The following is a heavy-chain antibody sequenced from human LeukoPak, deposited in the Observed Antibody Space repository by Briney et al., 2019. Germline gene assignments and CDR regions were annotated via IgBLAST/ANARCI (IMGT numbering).Heavy chain of an antibody. CDR2: INGDGTST. D-gene: IGHD3-10*01. CDR1: GFTFSSYA. Sequence: GGSLRLSCAASGFTFSSYALSWVRQAPGKGLVWISRINGDGTSTNYADSVKGRFTISRDNAKNALYLQMNSLRAEDTAVYYCAKDLHYGSADYWGQGTLVTVSS. V-gene: IGHV3-74*01. CDR3: AKDLHYGSADY. J-gene: IGHJ4*02.